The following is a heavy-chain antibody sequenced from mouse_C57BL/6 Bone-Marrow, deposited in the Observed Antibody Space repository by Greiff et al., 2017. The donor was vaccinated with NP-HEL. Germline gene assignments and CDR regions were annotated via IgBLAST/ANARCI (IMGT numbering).Heavy chain of an antibody. Sequence: EVMLVESGGGLVKPGGSLKLSCAASGFTFSSYAMSWVRQTPEKRLEWVATISDGGSYTYYPDNVKGRLTISRDNAKNNLYLQMSHLKSEDTAMYYCARDQTVVATNYAMDYWGQGTSVTVSS. D-gene: IGHD1-1*01. J-gene: IGHJ4*01. CDR3: ARDQTVVATNYAMDY. CDR1: GFTFSSYA. V-gene: IGHV5-4*01. CDR2: ISDGGSYT.